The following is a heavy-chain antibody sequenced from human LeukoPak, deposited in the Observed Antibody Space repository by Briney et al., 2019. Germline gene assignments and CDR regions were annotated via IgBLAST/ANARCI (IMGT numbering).Heavy chain of an antibody. CDR3: ARVYSGSYLDYFDY. V-gene: IGHV4-59*12. D-gene: IGHD1-26*01. Sequence: SETLSLTCTVSGGSIRGSYWSWIRQPPGKRLEWIGYIYDSGSTNYNPSLKSRVTISIDTSKNQFSLKLTSVTAADTAVYYCARVYSGSYLDYFDYWGQGTLVTVSS. CDR1: GGSIRGSY. J-gene: IGHJ4*02. CDR2: IYDSGST.